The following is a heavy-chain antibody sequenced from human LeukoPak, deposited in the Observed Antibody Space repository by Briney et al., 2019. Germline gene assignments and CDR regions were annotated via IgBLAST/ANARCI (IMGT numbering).Heavy chain of an antibody. J-gene: IGHJ3*01. D-gene: IGHD3-22*01. Sequence: ASVKVSCKASGYTFSSYGISWVRQAPGQGREWMGWISAYNGNTSYAQELQGRVSMTTDTSTSTAYMELRSLRSDDTAVYYCARVANYHDSTGYYLPNWGQGTMVTVSS. CDR2: ISAYNGNT. CDR3: ARVANYHDSTGYYLPN. CDR1: GYTFSSYG. V-gene: IGHV1-18*01.